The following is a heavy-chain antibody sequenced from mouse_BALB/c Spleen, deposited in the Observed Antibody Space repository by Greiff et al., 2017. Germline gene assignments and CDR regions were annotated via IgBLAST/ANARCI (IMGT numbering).Heavy chain of an antibody. CDR3: ARHGADYAMDY. CDR2: ISSGGSYT. Sequence: EVNLVESGGGLVKPGGSLKLSCAASGFTFSSYAMSWVRQTPEKRLEWVATISSGGSYTYYPDSVKGRFTISRDNAKNTLYLQMSSLRSEDTAMFYSARHGADYAMDYWGQGTSVTVSS. V-gene: IGHV5-9-3*01. CDR1: GFTFSSYA. J-gene: IGHJ4*01.